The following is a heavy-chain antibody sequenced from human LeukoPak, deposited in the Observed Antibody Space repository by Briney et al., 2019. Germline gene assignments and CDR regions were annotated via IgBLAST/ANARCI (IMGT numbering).Heavy chain of an antibody. CDR1: GFTFSNSA. CDR2: IGSGGGST. CDR3: AYYDFWSGPPGAGY. J-gene: IGHJ4*02. V-gene: IGHV3-23*01. Sequence: PGGSLRLSCAASGFTFSNSAMGWVRQAPGKGLEWVSGIGSGGGSTYYADSVKGRFTISRDNSKNPLYLQMNSPRAEDTAVYYCAYYDFWSGPPGAGYWGQGILVTVSS. D-gene: IGHD3-3*01.